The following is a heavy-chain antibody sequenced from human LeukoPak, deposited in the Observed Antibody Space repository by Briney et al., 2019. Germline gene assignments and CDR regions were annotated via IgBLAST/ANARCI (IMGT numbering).Heavy chain of an antibody. J-gene: IGHJ4*02. D-gene: IGHD4-17*01. V-gene: IGHV3-48*04. CDR3: AKNSLSSRLRYFDY. Sequence: TGGSLRLSCAASGFTFSTYGMNWVRQAPGKGLEWISHISNTGDIIHYADSVEGRFTISRDNAKNSLYLQMNSLRAEDTAVYYCAKNSLSSRLRYFDYWGQGTLVTVSS. CDR1: GFTFSTYG. CDR2: ISNTGDII.